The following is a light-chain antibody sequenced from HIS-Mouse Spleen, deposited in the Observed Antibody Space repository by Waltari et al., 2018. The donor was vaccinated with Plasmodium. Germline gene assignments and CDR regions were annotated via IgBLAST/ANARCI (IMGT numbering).Light chain of an antibody. V-gene: IGKV2-28*01. J-gene: IGKJ5*01. CDR1: QSLLHSNGYNY. CDR2: FGS. Sequence: DIVMTQSALSLLVTPGEPASLSSSSSQSLLHSNGYNYLDWYLQKPGQSPQLLSYFGSNRASGAPDRFSGSRSGTDFTLKISRVEAEDVGVYYCMQALQTITFGQGTRPEIK. CDR3: MQALQTIT.